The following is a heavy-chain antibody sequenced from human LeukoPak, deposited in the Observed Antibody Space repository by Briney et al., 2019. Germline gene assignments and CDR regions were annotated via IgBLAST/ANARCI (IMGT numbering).Heavy chain of an antibody. D-gene: IGHD3-16*01. CDR2: INHSGST. CDR1: GGSFSGYY. V-gene: IGHV4-34*01. J-gene: IGHJ5*02. CDR3: AKLSFLNWFDP. Sequence: PSETLSLTSAVDGGSFSGYYWRWIRQPPGKGLEWIGEINHSGSTNYNPSLKSRVTISVDTPKNQFSLKLSSVNAADRPLFYCAKLSFLNWFDPWGQGTLVTVSS.